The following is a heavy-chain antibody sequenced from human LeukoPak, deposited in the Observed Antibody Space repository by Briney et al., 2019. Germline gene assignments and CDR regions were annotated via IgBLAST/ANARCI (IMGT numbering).Heavy chain of an antibody. CDR1: GGSFSGYY. Sequence: SETLSLTCAVYGGSFSGYYWTWIRQPPGKGLEWIGEISHSGSTNYNPSLKSRVTISVDTSKNQFSLKLSSVTAADTAVYYCARSGYCSSTSCYSRFDPWGQGTLVTVSS. J-gene: IGHJ5*02. V-gene: IGHV4-34*01. D-gene: IGHD2-2*01. CDR2: ISHSGST. CDR3: ARSGYCSSTSCYSRFDP.